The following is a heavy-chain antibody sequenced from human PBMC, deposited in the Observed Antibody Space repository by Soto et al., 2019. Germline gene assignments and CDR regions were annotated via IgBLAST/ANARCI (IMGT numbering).Heavy chain of an antibody. V-gene: IGHV3-74*01. J-gene: IGHJ6*02. D-gene: IGHD3-3*01. CDR2: INSDGSST. Sequence: GGSLRLSCAASGFTFSSYWMHWVRQAPGKGLVWVSRINSDGSSTSYADSVKGRFTISRDNAKNTLYLQMNSLRAEDTAVYYCAREDPWSANADDMDVWGQGTTVTVSS. CDR1: GFTFSSYW. CDR3: AREDPWSANADDMDV.